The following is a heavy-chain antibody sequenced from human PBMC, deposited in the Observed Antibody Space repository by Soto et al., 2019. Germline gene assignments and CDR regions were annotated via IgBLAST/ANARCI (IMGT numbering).Heavy chain of an antibody. CDR3: ARGAPGGYCSGGSCPFFDY. CDR1: GYTFTSYD. V-gene: IGHV1-8*01. CDR2: MNPNSGNT. J-gene: IGHJ4*02. D-gene: IGHD2-15*01. Sequence: ASVKVSCKASGYTFTSYDINWVRQATGQGLEWMGWMNPNSGNTGYAQKFQGRVTMTRNTSMSTAYMELSSLRSEDTAVYYCARGAPGGYCSGGSCPFFDYWGQGTLVTVSS.